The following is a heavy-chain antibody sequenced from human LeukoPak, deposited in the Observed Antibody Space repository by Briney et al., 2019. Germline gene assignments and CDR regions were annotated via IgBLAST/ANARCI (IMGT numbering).Heavy chain of an antibody. CDR1: GYTFTSYY. V-gene: IGHV1-46*01. CDR3: ARAPSVIVGATTAND. CDR2: INPSGGST. D-gene: IGHD1-26*01. J-gene: IGHJ4*02. Sequence: ASVKVSCKASGYTFTSYYMHWVRQAPGQGLEWMGIINPSGGSTSYAQKFQGRVTMTRDTSTSTAYMELRSLRSDDTAVYYCARAPSVIVGATTANDWGQGTLVTVSS.